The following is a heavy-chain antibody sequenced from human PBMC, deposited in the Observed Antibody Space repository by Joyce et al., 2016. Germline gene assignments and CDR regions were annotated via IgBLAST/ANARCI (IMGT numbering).Heavy chain of an antibody. CDR3: GRVDPTEQPIDY. D-gene: IGHD6-13*01. Sequence: EVQLVESGGGLVKPGGSRRLSCAASGFAFSTYTMSWVRQAQGKGLVWVSSISDNSRFIYYADSLKGRFTISRDNAKNSLYLQMNSLRAEDTAVYYCGRVDPTEQPIDYWGQGTLVTVSS. V-gene: IGHV3-21*01. CDR1: GFAFSTYT. CDR2: ISDNSRFI. J-gene: IGHJ4*02.